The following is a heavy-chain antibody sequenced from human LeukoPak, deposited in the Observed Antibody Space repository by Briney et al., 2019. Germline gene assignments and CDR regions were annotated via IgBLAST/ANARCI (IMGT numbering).Heavy chain of an antibody. D-gene: IGHD4-17*01. CDR3: ASYTGGTVTTYGWFDP. Sequence: PGRSLRLSCAASGFTFSSYAMHWVRQAPGKGLEWVAVISYDGSNKYYADSVKGRFTISRDNSKNTLYLQMNSLRAGDTAVYYCASYTGGTVTTYGWFDPWGQGTLVTVSS. CDR2: ISYDGSNK. J-gene: IGHJ5*02. V-gene: IGHV3-30-3*01. CDR1: GFTFSSYA.